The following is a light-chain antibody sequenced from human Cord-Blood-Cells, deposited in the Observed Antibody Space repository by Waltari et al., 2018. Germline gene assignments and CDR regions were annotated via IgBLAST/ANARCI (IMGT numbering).Light chain of an antibody. Sequence: DIQMTQPPSSLSASVGDRVTITCRASQIISSYLNWYQQKPGKAPKLLIYAASSLQSGVPSRFSGSGSGTDFTLTISSLQPEDFATYYCQQSYSTPWTFGQGTKVEIK. V-gene: IGKV1-39*01. CDR3: QQSYSTPWT. J-gene: IGKJ1*01. CDR1: QIISSY. CDR2: AAS.